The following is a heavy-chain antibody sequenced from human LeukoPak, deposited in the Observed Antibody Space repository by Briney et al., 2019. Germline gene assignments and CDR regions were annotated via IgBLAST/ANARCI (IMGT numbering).Heavy chain of an antibody. Sequence: GGSLRLSCAASGFTVSSNYMSWVRQAPGKGLEWVSVIYSGGSTYYADSVKGRFTISRDNSKNTLDLQMNSLRPEDTAMFYCAKDKTTVASLGYAFDIWGQGTLVTVSS. CDR3: AKDKTTVASLGYAFDI. V-gene: IGHV3-66*02. CDR1: GFTVSSNY. CDR2: IYSGGST. D-gene: IGHD6-19*01. J-gene: IGHJ3*02.